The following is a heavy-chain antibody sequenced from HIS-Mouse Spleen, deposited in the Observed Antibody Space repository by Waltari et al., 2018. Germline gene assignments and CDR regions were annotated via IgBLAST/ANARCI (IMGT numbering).Heavy chain of an antibody. Sequence: QVQLVQSGAEVKKPGASVKVSCTASGYTFTSYGISRVPQAPGQGLEWMGWISAYNGNTNYAQKLQGRVTMTTDTSTSTAYMELRSLRSDDTAVYYCARGSSDSSSWYYYYYGMDVWGQGTTVTVSS. V-gene: IGHV1-18*01. D-gene: IGHD6-13*01. CDR3: ARGSSDSSSWYYYYYGMDV. J-gene: IGHJ6*02. CDR2: ISAYNGNT. CDR1: GYTFTSYG.